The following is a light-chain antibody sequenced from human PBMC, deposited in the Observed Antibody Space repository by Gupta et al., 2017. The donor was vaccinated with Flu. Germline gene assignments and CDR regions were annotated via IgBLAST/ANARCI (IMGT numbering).Light chain of an antibody. J-gene: IGKJ3*01. CDR2: LAS. Sequence: VTPGEPASISCRSNQVLLHSGGYNFLDWYLQKPGQSPQVVIYLASSRASGVPDRFSGSGSGTDFTLKIRRVEAEDVGVYYCRQSLQTPRTFGHGTTVDIK. V-gene: IGKV2-28*01. CDR1: QVLLHSGGYNF. CDR3: RQSLQTPRT.